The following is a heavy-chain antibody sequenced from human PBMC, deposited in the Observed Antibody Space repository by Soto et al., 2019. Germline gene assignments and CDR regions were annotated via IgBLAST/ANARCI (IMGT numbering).Heavy chain of an antibody. V-gene: IGHV1-3*04. CDR3: ASGNCGYVCYHDY. Sequence: ASVQVSCKPSGYTFTSYLIYWVRQAPGQRLEWMGWINTGNGDTKYSQNFQGRVTITRDTSASTAYMELSSLTSEDTAVYYCASGNCGYVCYHDYWGQGTLVTVSS. CDR1: GYTFTSYL. D-gene: IGHD2-21*01. CDR2: INTGNGDT. J-gene: IGHJ4*02.